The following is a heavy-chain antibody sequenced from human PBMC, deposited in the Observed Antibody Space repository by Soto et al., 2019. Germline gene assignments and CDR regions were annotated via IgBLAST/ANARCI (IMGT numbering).Heavy chain of an antibody. Sequence: PGGSLRLSCAASGFTFSSYAMHWVRQDPGKGLEWVAVISYDGSNKYYADSVKGRFTISRDNSKNTLYLQMNSLRAEDTAVYYCAKDLWGDIAVAGAGNWFDPWGQGTLVTVSS. CDR1: GFTFSSYA. CDR3: AKDLWGDIAVAGAGNWFDP. D-gene: IGHD6-19*01. CDR2: ISYDGSNK. V-gene: IGHV3-30*18. J-gene: IGHJ5*02.